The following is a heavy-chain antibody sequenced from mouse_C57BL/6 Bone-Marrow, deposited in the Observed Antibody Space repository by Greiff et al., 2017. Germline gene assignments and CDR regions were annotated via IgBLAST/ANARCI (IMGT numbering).Heavy chain of an antibody. V-gene: IGHV1-64*01. D-gene: IGHD2-4*01. Sequence: VQLQQPGAELVKPGASVKLSCKASGYTFTSYWMHWVKQRPGQGLEWIGMIHPNSGSTNYNEKFKSKATLTVDKSSSTAYMQLSSRTSEDSAVYYCARRSIYYDYDDAMDYWGQGTSVPVSS. CDR1: GYTFTSYW. J-gene: IGHJ4*01. CDR2: IHPNSGST. CDR3: ARRSIYYDYDDAMDY.